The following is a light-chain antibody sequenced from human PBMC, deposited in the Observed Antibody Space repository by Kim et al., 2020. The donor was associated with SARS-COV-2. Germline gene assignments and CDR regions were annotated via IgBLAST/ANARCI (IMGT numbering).Light chain of an antibody. CDR1: NLEDKY. Sequence: SPGQTAAITCSGDNLEDKYACWCQQKPGQSPVLVMYQYTKRPLGIPKRFSVSNSRNTATLTISGTQAMDGADYYCQAWDTITASYVFGTGTKVTVL. CDR2: QYT. CDR3: QAWDTITASYV. V-gene: IGLV3-1*01. J-gene: IGLJ1*01.